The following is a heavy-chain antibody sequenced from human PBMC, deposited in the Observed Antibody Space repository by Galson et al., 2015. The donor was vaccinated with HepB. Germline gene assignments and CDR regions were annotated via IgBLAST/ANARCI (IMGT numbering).Heavy chain of an antibody. Sequence: SVKVSCKASGYTFTSYGISWVRQAPGQGLEWMGWISTYSGNTNYAQKLQGRVTMTTDTSTSTAYMELRSLRSDDTAVYYCARDLLAPGDYDFWSGYSYWGQGILVTVSS. V-gene: IGHV1-18*01. CDR3: ARDLLAPGDYDFWSGYSY. CDR1: GYTFTSYG. J-gene: IGHJ4*02. CDR2: ISTYSGNT. D-gene: IGHD3-3*01.